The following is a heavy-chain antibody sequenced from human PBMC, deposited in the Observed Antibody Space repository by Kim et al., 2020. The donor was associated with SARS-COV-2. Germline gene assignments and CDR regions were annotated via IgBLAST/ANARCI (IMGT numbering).Heavy chain of an antibody. D-gene: IGHD1-26*01. CDR2: IYHSGST. CDR1: GDSISSGGYS. CDR3: ARSISGSYFDY. V-gene: IGHV4-30-2*01. J-gene: IGHJ4*02. Sequence: SETLSLTCAVSGDSISSGGYSWSWIRQPSGKGLEWIGYIYHSGSTYYNPSLKSRVTISLDRSENQFSLNLSSVTAADTAVYYCARSISGSYFDYWGQGTLVTVSS.